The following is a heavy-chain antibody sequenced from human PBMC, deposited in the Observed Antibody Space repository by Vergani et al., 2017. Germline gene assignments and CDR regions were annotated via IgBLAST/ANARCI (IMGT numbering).Heavy chain of an antibody. CDR2: ISAYNGNT. CDR3: ARDPDIVVVPAAPYYYYYYGMDV. Sequence: QVQLVQSGAEVKKPGSSVKVSCKASGGTFSSYTISWVRQAPGQGLEWMGWISAYNGNTNYAQKLQGRVTMTTDTSTSTAYMELRSLRSDDTAVYYCARDPDIVVVPAAPYYYYYYGMDVWGQGP. J-gene: IGHJ6*02. CDR1: GGTFSSYT. D-gene: IGHD2-2*01. V-gene: IGHV1-18*01.